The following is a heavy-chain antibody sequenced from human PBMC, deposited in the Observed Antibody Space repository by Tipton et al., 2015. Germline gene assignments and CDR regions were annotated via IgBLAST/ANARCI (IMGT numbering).Heavy chain of an antibody. CDR1: GFIFSDYA. CDR3: ARDICGGGSCLDY. Sequence: GSLRLSCAASGFIFSDYAMSWVRQAPGKGLEWLSYISGSGSTIYYADSVKGRFTISRDYAKNSLYLQMNSLRAEDTAVYYCARDICGGGSCLDYWGQGTLVTVSS. D-gene: IGHD2-21*01. V-gene: IGHV3-11*01. J-gene: IGHJ4*02. CDR2: ISGSGSTI.